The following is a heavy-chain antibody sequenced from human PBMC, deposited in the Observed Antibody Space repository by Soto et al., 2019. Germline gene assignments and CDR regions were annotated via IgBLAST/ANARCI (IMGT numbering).Heavy chain of an antibody. CDR2: IIPFFKAT. CDR3: ARDVPLNYYDGTFSYYAMDV. CDR1: GGTFSSRA. Sequence: SVKVSGKVSGGTFSSRAISGVRQAPGQGLEWMGGIIPFFKATSFAQKFQGRVTITADDSTSTAYMDLYSLGSEDTAVYYCARDVPLNYYDGTFSYYAMDVWGQGTTVTVSS. D-gene: IGHD3-16*01. V-gene: IGHV1-69*13. J-gene: IGHJ6*02.